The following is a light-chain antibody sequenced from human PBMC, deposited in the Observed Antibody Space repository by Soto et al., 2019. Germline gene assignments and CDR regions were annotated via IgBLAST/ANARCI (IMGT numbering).Light chain of an antibody. J-gene: IGKJ1*01. CDR1: QSISVF. V-gene: IGKV3-11*01. CDR3: QQRSDLIPWT. CDR2: DAS. Sequence: EIVLTQSPATLSLSPGERATLSCRASQSISVFLAWYQHKPGQSPRLLVYDASARATATPPRFSGRGSGTDFTLTISSLEPEDFAIYYCQQRSDLIPWTFGQGTNVEI.